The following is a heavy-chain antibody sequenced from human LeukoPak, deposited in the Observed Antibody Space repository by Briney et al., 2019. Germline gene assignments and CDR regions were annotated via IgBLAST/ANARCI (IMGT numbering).Heavy chain of an antibody. Sequence: SVTLSLTCTVSGCTISSYYWSWIRQPPGKGLEWIGYIYSSGSTNYNPTLKSRVSISIHTSKNQFSLKLSSVTAADTAVYYCARGVSYYDSSGYYNEYFQHWGQGTLVTVSS. CDR3: ARGVSYYDSSGYYNEYFQH. D-gene: IGHD3-22*01. CDR2: IYSSGST. J-gene: IGHJ1*01. CDR1: GCTISSYY. V-gene: IGHV4-59*01.